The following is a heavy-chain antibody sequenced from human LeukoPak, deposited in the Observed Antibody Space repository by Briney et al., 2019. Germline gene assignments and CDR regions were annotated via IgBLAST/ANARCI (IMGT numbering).Heavy chain of an antibody. D-gene: IGHD1-26*01. V-gene: IGHV3-23*01. CDR3: AKNSGTYMGGLDY. CDR1: GFTFSSYA. Sequence: GGSLRLSCAASGFTFSSYAMSWVRQAPGKGLELVETTSGSGGITYHADSVKGRFTISRDNSKNTLYLQMNGLRAEDTAVYYCAKNSGTYMGGLDYWGQGTLVTVSS. J-gene: IGHJ4*02. CDR2: TSGSGGIT.